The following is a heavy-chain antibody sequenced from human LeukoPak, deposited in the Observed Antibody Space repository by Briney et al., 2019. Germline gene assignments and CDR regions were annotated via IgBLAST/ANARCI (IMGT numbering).Heavy chain of an antibody. J-gene: IGHJ4*02. Sequence: ASVKVSCKASGGTFSSYAISWVRQAPGQGLEWMGGIIPIFGTANYAQKFQGRVTITADESTSTAYMELSSLRSEDTAVYYCARGSTTYYDFWSGYHPKPFDYWGQGTLVTVSS. V-gene: IGHV1-69*13. CDR1: GGTFSSYA. CDR2: IIPIFGTA. CDR3: ARGSTTYYDFWSGYHPKPFDY. D-gene: IGHD3-3*01.